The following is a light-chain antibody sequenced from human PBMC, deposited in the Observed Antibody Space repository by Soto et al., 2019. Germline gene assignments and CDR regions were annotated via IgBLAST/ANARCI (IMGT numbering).Light chain of an antibody. CDR2: GAS. Sequence: EIVLTQSPGTLSLSPGEGATLSCRAIQSVRNSYLAWYQQKPGQAPRLLIYGASRRATGIPDRFTGSGSGTDFTLTISRLEPEDFAVYYCQQYGSSPRITFGQGTRLEI. CDR1: QSVRNSY. CDR3: QQYGSSPRIT. J-gene: IGKJ5*01. V-gene: IGKV3-20*01.